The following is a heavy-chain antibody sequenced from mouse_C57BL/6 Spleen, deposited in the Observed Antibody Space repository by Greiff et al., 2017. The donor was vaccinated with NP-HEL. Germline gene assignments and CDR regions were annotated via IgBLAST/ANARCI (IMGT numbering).Heavy chain of an antibody. J-gene: IGHJ2*01. CDR3: ARGGGYSNYVFDD. V-gene: IGHV1-50*01. Sequence: QVHVKQPGAELVKPGASVKLSCKASGYTFTSYWMQWVKQRPGQGLEWIGEVDPSDSYTNYNQKFKGQATLTVDTSSSTAYMQRSSLTSEDSAVYYCARGGGYSNYVFDDWGQGTTLTVSS. CDR1: GYTFTSYW. CDR2: VDPSDSYT. D-gene: IGHD2-5*01.